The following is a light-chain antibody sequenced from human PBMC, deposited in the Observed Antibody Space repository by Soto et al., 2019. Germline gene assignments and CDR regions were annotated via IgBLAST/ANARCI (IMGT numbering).Light chain of an antibody. CDR1: QSVGSW. CDR2: KAS. J-gene: IGKJ1*01. Sequence: EIQMTQSPSTLSASVGDRVTITCRASQSVGSWLAWYQQKPGKAPKLLIYKASSLESGDPSRFSGSGSGTEFSLAISSLQPDDFASYHCQQYGSSSPWTFGQGTKVEIK. CDR3: QQYGSSSPWT. V-gene: IGKV1-5*03.